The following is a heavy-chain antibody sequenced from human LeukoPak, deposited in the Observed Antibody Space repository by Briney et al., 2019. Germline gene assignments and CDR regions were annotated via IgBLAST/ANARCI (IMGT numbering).Heavy chain of an antibody. D-gene: IGHD3-3*01. V-gene: IGHV1-8*03. Sequence: VASVKVSCKASGYTFTSYGINWVRQATGQGLEWMGWMNPNSGNTGYAQKFQGRVTITRNTSISTAYMELSSLRSEDTAVYYCARGQADYDFWSGPPGDYYYYMDVWGKGTTVTVSS. CDR3: ARGQADYDFWSGPPGDYYYYMDV. CDR1: GYTFTSYG. CDR2: MNPNSGNT. J-gene: IGHJ6*03.